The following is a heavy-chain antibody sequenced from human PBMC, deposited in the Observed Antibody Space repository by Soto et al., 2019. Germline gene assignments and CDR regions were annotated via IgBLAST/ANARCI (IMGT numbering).Heavy chain of an antibody. J-gene: IGHJ5*02. CDR2: IYATGTT. D-gene: IGHD1-1*01. V-gene: IGHV4-4*07. CDR1: GASISGFS. Sequence: PSETLSLTCTVSGASISGFSWSWIRKSAGKGLEWIGRIYATGTTDYNPSLKSRVMMSVDTSKKQFSLKLRSVTAADTAVYYCVRDGTKTLRDWFDPWGQGSSVTVSS. CDR3: VRDGTKTLRDWFDP.